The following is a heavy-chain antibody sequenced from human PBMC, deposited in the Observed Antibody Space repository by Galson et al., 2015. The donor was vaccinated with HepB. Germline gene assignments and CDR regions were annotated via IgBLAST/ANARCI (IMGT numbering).Heavy chain of an antibody. J-gene: IGHJ2*01. CDR2: LYDSGGT. V-gene: IGHV4-59*12. CDR1: GGSISSYF. Sequence: SETLSLTCTVSGGSISSYFWSWIRQPPGKGLEWVGYLYDSGGTSYNPSLQSRVTISVDTSKNQFSLKLSSVTAADTAVYYCARAGFWYFDLWGRGTLVTVSS. CDR3: ARAGFWYFDL.